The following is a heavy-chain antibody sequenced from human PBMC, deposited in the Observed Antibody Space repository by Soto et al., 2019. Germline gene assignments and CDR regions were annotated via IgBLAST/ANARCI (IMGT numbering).Heavy chain of an antibody. CDR1: GGTFSSYA. CDR3: ARDGHSSDAFDI. V-gene: IGHV1-69*13. CDR2: IIPIFGTA. J-gene: IGHJ3*02. D-gene: IGHD5-12*01. Sequence: SVKVSCKASGGTFSSYAISWVRQAPGQGLEWMGGIIPIFGTANYAQKFQGRVTITADESTSTAYMELSSLRSEDTAVYYCARDGHSSDAFDIWGQGTMVTVSS.